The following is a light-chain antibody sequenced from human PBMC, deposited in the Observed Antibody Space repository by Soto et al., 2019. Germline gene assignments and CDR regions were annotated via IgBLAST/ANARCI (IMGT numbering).Light chain of an antibody. V-gene: IGLV4-69*01. CDR2: LNSDGSH. Sequence: QSVLTQSPSASASLGASVKLTCTLSSGHSSYAIAWHQQQPEKGPRYLTKLNSDGSHSKGDGISDRFSGSSSGAERYLTISSVQSEDEADYYCQTWGTGIHVFGGGTQLTVL. CDR1: SGHSSYA. J-gene: IGLJ7*01. CDR3: QTWGTGIHV.